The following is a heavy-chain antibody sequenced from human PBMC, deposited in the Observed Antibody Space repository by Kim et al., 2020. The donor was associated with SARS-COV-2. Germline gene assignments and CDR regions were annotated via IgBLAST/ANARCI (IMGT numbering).Heavy chain of an antibody. CDR3: ASCIEMRGAKYYYFGMDV. D-gene: IGHD2-8*01. Sequence: ASVKVSCKASGYTFTNYDINWVRQATGQGLEWMGWMNPNSGNTDFAQKFQGRVTMTSDTSIGTAYMELSSLGSDDTAVYYCASCIEMRGAKYYYFGMDVWGQGTTVTVSS. CDR1: GYTFTNYD. CDR2: MNPNSGNT. J-gene: IGHJ6*02. V-gene: IGHV1-8*01.